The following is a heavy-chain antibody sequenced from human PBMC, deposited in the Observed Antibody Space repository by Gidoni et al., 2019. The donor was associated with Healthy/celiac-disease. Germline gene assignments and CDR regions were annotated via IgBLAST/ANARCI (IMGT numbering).Heavy chain of an antibody. V-gene: IGHV1-69*01. J-gene: IGHJ6*02. D-gene: IGHD3-10*01. CDR1: GGHFSRYA. Sequence: QVQLVQSGAEVKKPGASVKISCKAYGGHFSRYAIRWVRQAPGQRLEWMGGIIPIFGTANSAQKFQGRVTLTADESTSTAYMELSSLRSEDTAVYYCARAKGVSGRGAIYYYYYGMDVWGQGTTVTVSS. CDR2: IIPIFGTA. CDR3: ARAKGVSGRGAIYYYYYGMDV.